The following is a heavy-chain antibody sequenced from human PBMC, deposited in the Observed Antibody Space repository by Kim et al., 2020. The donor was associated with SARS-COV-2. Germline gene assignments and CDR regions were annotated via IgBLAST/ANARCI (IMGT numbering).Heavy chain of an antibody. J-gene: IGHJ5*02. CDR1: GYSFTSYW. Sequence: GASLKISCKGSGYSFTSYWISWVRQMPGKGLEWMGRIDPSDSYTNYSPSFQGHVTISADKSISTAYLQWSSLKASDTAMYYCARQHPEYSSSWYRRDWFDPWGQGTLVTVSS. D-gene: IGHD6-13*01. CDR2: IDPSDSYT. CDR3: ARQHPEYSSSWYRRDWFDP. V-gene: IGHV5-10-1*01.